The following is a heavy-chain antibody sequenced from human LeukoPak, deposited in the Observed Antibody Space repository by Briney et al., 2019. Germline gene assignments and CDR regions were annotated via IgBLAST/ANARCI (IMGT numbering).Heavy chain of an antibody. V-gene: IGHV4-39*01. D-gene: IGHD2-2*01. Sequence: PSETLSLTCTVSGGSISSSSYYWGWIRQPPGKGLEWIGSIYYSGSTYYNPSLKSRVTISVDTSKNQFSLKLSSVTAADTAVYYCASRADCSSTSCPCYYYYYGMDVWGQGTTVTVSS. CDR3: ASRADCSSTSCPCYYYYYGMDV. J-gene: IGHJ6*02. CDR1: GGSISSSSYY. CDR2: IYYSGST.